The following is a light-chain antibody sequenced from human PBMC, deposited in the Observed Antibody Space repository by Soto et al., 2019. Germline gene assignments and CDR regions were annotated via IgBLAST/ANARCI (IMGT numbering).Light chain of an antibody. J-gene: IGKJ2*01. V-gene: IGKV1-39*01. CDR2: VAS. Sequence: DIQMTQSLSSLSASVGDRVTITCRASQNIDRYLNWYQQKSGKAPKLLIYVASTLQNGVPSRFSGSGSGTDFTLTISNLQPEDFATYYCQQSYSTPPDTFGQGTRLEIK. CDR3: QQSYSTPPDT. CDR1: QNIDRY.